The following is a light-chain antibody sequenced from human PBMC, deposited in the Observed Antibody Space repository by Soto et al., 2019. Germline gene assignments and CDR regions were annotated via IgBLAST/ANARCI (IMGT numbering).Light chain of an antibody. Sequence: EIVMTQSPATLSVSPGERATLSCRASPSISTALAWYQQKPGQPPRLLLYSASTRATGVPARFTGSGSGSEFTLTISGLQSEDFAVYYCQQGHNWPLTFGQGTRLEI. V-gene: IGKV3-15*01. CDR2: SAS. CDR3: QQGHNWPLT. J-gene: IGKJ2*01. CDR1: PSISTA.